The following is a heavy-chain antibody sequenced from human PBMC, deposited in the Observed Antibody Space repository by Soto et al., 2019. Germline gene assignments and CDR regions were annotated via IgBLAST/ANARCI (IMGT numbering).Heavy chain of an antibody. J-gene: IGHJ4*02. D-gene: IGHD5-12*01. CDR1: GGTFSSYT. V-gene: IGHV1-69*02. Sequence: QVQLVQSGAEVKKPGSSVKVSCKASGGTFSSYTISWVRQAPGQGLEWMGRIIPILGIANYAQKFQGRVPITADKSTSTAYMELSSLRSEDTAVYYCASLGPSGYGELDYWGQGTLVTVSS. CDR2: IIPILGIA. CDR3: ASLGPSGYGELDY.